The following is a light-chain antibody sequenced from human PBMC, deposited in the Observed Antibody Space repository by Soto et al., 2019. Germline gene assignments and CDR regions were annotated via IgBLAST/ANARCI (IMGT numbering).Light chain of an antibody. V-gene: IGLV3-21*04. Sequence: SYELTQPPSVSVAPGKTARITCGGNNIGSKSVHWYQQKPGQAPVLVIYYDSDRPSGIPERFSGSNSGNTATLTISRVEAGDEADYYCQVWDSSSDHPVFGGGTKVTGL. CDR3: QVWDSSSDHPV. J-gene: IGLJ2*01. CDR1: NIGSKS. CDR2: YDS.